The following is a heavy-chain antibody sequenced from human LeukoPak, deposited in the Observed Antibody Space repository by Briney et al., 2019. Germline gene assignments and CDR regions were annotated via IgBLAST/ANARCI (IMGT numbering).Heavy chain of an antibody. D-gene: IGHD2-15*01. CDR2: ISYDGSNK. CDR1: GFTFSSYA. CDR3: AREVVVVVAATPVGWFGP. Sequence: GGSLRLSCAASGFTFSSYAMHWVRQAPGKGLEWVAVISYDGSNKYYADSVKGRFTISRDNSKNTLYLQMNSLRAEDTAVYYCAREVVVVVAATPVGWFGPWGQGTLVTVSS. J-gene: IGHJ5*02. V-gene: IGHV3-30-3*01.